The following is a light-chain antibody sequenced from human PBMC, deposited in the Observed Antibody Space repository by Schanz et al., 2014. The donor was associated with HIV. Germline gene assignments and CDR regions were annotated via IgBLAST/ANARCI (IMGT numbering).Light chain of an antibody. CDR3: QSYDSSLSSYV. CDR2: DVS. Sequence: QSVLTQPASVSGSPGQSITISCTGTSSDVGGYNYVSWYQQHPGKAPKLMIYDVSNRPSGVSNRFSGSKSGNTASLTISGLQAEDEADYYCQSYDSSLSSYVFGSGTKLTVL. J-gene: IGLJ1*01. V-gene: IGLV2-14*01. CDR1: SSDVGGYNY.